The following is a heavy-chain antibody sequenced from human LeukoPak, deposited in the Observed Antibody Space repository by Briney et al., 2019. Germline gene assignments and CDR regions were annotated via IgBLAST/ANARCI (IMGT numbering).Heavy chain of an antibody. CDR2: VNSDGSST. Sequence: PGGSLRLSCAASGFTFSTYWMHWVRQAPGKGLVWVSRVNSDGSSTTYADSVKGRFTTSRDNAKNTLYLQMNSLRAEDTAVYYCARAPPYSAGGIDYWGQGTLVTVSS. CDR3: ARAPPYSAGGIDY. CDR1: GFTFSTYW. J-gene: IGHJ4*02. D-gene: IGHD1-1*01. V-gene: IGHV3-74*01.